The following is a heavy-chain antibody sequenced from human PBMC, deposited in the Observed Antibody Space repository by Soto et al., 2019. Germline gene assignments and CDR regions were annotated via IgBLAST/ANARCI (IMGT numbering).Heavy chain of an antibody. J-gene: IGHJ6*02. CDR2: ISYDGSNK. Sequence: QVQLVESGGGVVQPGRSLRLSCAASGFTFSRYGMHWVRQAPGKGLEWVAVISYDGSNKYYADSVKGRFTISRDNSKNTLYLQMNSLRAEDTAVYYCAKDNPYYYDRSGYYVWCQGTTVTVSS. V-gene: IGHV3-30*18. D-gene: IGHD3-22*01. CDR3: AKDNPYYYDRSGYYV. CDR1: GFTFSRYG.